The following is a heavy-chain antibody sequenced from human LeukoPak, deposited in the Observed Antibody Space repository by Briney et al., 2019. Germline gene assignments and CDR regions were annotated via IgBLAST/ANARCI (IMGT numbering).Heavy chain of an antibody. CDR2: IYYSGST. V-gene: IGHV4-61*01. CDR1: GGSVSSGSYY. J-gene: IGHJ6*02. D-gene: IGHD4-17*01. Sequence: SETLSLTCTASGGSVSSGSYYWSWIRQPPGKGLEWIGYIYYSGSTNYNPSLKSRVTISVDTSKNQFSLKLSSVTAADTAVYYCARETVTTSEDYYGMDVWGQGTTVTVSS. CDR3: ARETVTTSEDYYGMDV.